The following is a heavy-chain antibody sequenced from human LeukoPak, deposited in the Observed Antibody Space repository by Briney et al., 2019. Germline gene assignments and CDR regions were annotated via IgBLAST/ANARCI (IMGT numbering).Heavy chain of an antibody. J-gene: IGHJ4*02. CDR3: AKGRDSGSYSDY. V-gene: IGHV3-23*01. D-gene: IGHD1-26*01. CDR1: GFTFSSYA. CDR2: ISGSGGST. Sequence: GASLRLSCAASGFTFSSYAMSWVRQAPGKGLEWVSAISGSGGSTYYADSVKGRFTISRDNSKNTLYLQMNSLRAEDTAVYYCAKGRDSGSYSDYWGQGTLVTVSS.